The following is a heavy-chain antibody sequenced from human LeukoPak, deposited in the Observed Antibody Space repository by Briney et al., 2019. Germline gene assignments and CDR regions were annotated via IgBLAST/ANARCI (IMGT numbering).Heavy chain of an antibody. CDR2: IIPIFGTA. J-gene: IGHJ1*01. V-gene: IGHV1-69*05. CDR1: GGTFSSYA. Sequence: SVKVSCKASGGTFSSYAISWVRQAPGQGLEWMGRIIPIFGTANYAQKFQGRVTITTDESTSTAYMELSSLRSEDTAVYYCASWGLTVTYFQHWGQGTLVTVAS. CDR3: ASWGLTVTYFQH. D-gene: IGHD4-17*01.